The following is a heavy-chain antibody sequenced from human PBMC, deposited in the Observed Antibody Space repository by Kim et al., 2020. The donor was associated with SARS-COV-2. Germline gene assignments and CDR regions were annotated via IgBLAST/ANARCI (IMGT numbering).Heavy chain of an antibody. CDR2: IYYSGST. J-gene: IGHJ4*02. Sequence: SETLSLTCTVSGGSVSSGSYYWSWIRQPPGKGLEWIGYIYYSGSTNYNPSLKSRVTISVDTSKNQFSLKLSSVTAADTAVYYCARAGTESYGPDNGFDYWGQGTLVTVSS. D-gene: IGHD5-18*01. CDR1: GGSVSSGSYY. V-gene: IGHV4-61*01. CDR3: ARAGTESYGPDNGFDY.